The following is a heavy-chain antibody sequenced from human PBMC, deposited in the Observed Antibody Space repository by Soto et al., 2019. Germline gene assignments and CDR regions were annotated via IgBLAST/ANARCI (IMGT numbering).Heavy chain of an antibody. D-gene: IGHD2-21*02. J-gene: IGHJ3*02. V-gene: IGHV1-69*06. CDR2: FIPIVVTA. CDR3: ARELRIAYCGGDCYLGAFDI. CDR1: VGTFSSSA. Sequence: QGQLVQSGAEVKKPVSSVKVSCKASVGTFSSSAISWVRQAPGQGLEWMGGFIPIVVTANYAQKFQGRVTITADKSTIRAYMVLSSLRSEDKAVYYCARELRIAYCGGDCYLGAFDIWGQGTMVTVS.